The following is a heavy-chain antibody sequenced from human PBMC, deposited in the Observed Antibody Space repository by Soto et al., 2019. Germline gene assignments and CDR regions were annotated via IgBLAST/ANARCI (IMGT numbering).Heavy chain of an antibody. CDR3: ATFWSGYPYFDY. CDR1: GYTFTSYG. D-gene: IGHD3-3*01. J-gene: IGHJ4*02. Sequence: ASVKVSCKASGYTFTSYGISWVLQAPGKGLEWMGGFDPEDGETIYAQKFQGRVTMTEDTSTDTAYMELSSLRSEDTAVYYCATFWSGYPYFDYWGQGTLVTVSS. CDR2: FDPEDGET. V-gene: IGHV1-24*01.